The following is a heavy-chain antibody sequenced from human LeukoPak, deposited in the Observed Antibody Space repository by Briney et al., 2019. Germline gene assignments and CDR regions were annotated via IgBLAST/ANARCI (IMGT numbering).Heavy chain of an antibody. Sequence: SETLSLTCTVSGGSISSSSYYWGWIRQPPGKGLEWIGSIYYSGSTYYNPSLKSRVTISVDTSKNQFSLKLSSVTAADTAVYYCARLERTVVTPTRFDPWGQGTLVTVSS. CDR1: GGSISSSSYY. CDR3: ARLERTVVTPTRFDP. J-gene: IGHJ5*02. V-gene: IGHV4-39*01. CDR2: IYYSGST. D-gene: IGHD4-23*01.